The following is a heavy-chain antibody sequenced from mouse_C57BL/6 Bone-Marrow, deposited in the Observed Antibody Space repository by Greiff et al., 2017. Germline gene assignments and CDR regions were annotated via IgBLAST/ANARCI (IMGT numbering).Heavy chain of an antibody. D-gene: IGHD2-4*01. Sequence: EVQLQQSGPELVKPGASVKIPCKASGYTFTDYNMDWVKQSHGKSLEWIGAINPNNGGTIYNQKFKGKATLTVYKSSSTAYMELRSLTSEDTAVYYCARGEIYYDSLFAYWGQGTLVTVSA. CDR2: INPNNGGT. CDR1: GYTFTDYN. V-gene: IGHV1-18*01. CDR3: ARGEIYYDSLFAY. J-gene: IGHJ3*01.